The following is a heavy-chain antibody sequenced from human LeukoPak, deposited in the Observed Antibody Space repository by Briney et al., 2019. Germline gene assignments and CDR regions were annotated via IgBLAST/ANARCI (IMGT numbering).Heavy chain of an antibody. CDR3: ARDPATYWYDSSGADY. CDR2: INANSGGT. V-gene: IGHV1-2*02. Sequence: ASVKVSCKASGYTFTGYYMHWVRQAPGQGLEWMGWINANSGGTNYAQKFQGRVIMTRDTSISTAYMELSRLRSDDTAVYYCARDPATYWYDSSGADYWGQGTLVTVSS. CDR1: GYTFTGYY. D-gene: IGHD3-22*01. J-gene: IGHJ4*02.